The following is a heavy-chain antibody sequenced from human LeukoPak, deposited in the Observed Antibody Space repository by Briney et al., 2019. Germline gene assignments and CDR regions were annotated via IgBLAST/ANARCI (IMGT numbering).Heavy chain of an antibody. Sequence: SETLSLTCTVSGGSISSYYWSWIRQPPGKGLEWIGYIYYSGSTNYNPSLKSRVTISVDTSKNQFSLKLSSVTAADTAVYYCAREVPSIAAAGSRENWFDPWGQGTLVTVSS. J-gene: IGHJ5*02. CDR3: AREVPSIAAAGSRENWFDP. CDR1: GGSISSYY. V-gene: IGHV4-59*01. D-gene: IGHD6-13*01. CDR2: IYYSGST.